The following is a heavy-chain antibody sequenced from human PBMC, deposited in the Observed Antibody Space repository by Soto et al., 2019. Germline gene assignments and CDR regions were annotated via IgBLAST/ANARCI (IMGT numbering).Heavy chain of an antibody. Sequence: QVQLQQSGPGLVKPSQTLSLTCAISGDSVSSNSAAWNWIRQSPSRGLEWLGRTYYRSQWHHGYAPFVKSRITINPDASKNHFSLHLNSVTPEDTAVYYCARERGFLSEAFDIWGRGTMVTVSS. V-gene: IGHV6-1*02. CDR1: GDSVSSNSAA. CDR2: TYYRSQWHH. J-gene: IGHJ3*02. CDR3: ARERGFLSEAFDI. D-gene: IGHD2-21*01.